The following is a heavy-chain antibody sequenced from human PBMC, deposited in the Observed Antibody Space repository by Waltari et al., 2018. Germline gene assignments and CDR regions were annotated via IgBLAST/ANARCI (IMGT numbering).Heavy chain of an antibody. D-gene: IGHD6-13*01. J-gene: IGHJ6*02. CDR2: ISSSSSTI. CDR1: GFTFSSYS. CDR3: ARDRFSSSWYGYYYYYYGMDV. Sequence: EVQLVESGGGLVQPGGSLRLSCAASGFTFSSYSMNWVRQAPGQGLEWVSYISSSSSTIYYADSVKGRFTISRDNAKNSLYLQMNSLRAEDTAVYYCARDRFSSSWYGYYYYYYGMDVWGQGTTVTVSS. V-gene: IGHV3-48*01.